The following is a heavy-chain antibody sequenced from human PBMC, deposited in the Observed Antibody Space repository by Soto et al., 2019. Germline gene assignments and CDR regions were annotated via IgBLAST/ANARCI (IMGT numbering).Heavy chain of an antibody. Sequence: PSQTLSLTCTVSAGSISSSSYYCGWIRQPPGKRLERLGSIDYSGRTYYNPSLKSRVTMSVDTSKNQFSLKLSSVAGADTALYYWSSLPAATGPYNWFDPWGQGTLVTVSS. V-gene: IGHV4-39*01. CDR3: SSLPAATGPYNWFDP. CDR2: IDYSGRT. CDR1: AGSISSSSYY. D-gene: IGHD2-2*01. J-gene: IGHJ5*02.